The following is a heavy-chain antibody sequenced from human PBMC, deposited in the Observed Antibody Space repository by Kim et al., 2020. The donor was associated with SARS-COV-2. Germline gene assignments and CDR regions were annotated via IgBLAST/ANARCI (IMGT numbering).Heavy chain of an antibody. Sequence: GGSLRLSCAASGFAIGGYGMAWLRQSPGKGLEWVANIKPDGSRKFYVDSVEGRFTVSRDNVKNSVYLQMDGLRPEDTAVYYCARDDGFRSIDLWGQGILV. D-gene: IGHD2-15*01. CDR3: ARDDGFRSIDL. J-gene: IGHJ4*02. CDR1: GFAIGGYG. V-gene: IGHV3-7*01. CDR2: IKPDGSRK.